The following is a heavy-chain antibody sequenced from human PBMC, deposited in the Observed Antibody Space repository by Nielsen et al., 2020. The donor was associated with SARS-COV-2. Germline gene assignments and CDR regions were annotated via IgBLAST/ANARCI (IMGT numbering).Heavy chain of an antibody. CDR1: GYTFTSYY. D-gene: IGHD3-10*01. J-gene: IGHJ4*02. CDR3: ARDTAYYYGSGSYSFDN. CDR2: INPSGGST. V-gene: IGHV1-46*01. Sequence: ASVQVSCKASGYTFTSYYMHWVRQAPGQGLEWMGIINPSGGSTSYAQKFQGRVTMTRDTSTSTVYMELSSLRSEDTAVYYCARDTAYYYGSGSYSFDNGGQGTLVTVSS.